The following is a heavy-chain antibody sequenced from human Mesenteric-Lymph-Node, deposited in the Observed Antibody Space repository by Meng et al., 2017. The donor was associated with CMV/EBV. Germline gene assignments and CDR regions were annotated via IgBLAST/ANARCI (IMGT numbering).Heavy chain of an antibody. CDR2: ISWNSGSI. CDR3: ARDRFFGDDGVGAYFHDY. CDR1: GFTFDDYA. D-gene: IGHD2-8*01. V-gene: IGHV3-9*01. J-gene: IGHJ4*02. Sequence: GGSLRLSCAASGFTFDDYAMHWVRQAPGKGLEWVSGISWNSGSIGYADSVKGRLTISRDNAKNSLYLQMNSLRAEDTAVYYCARDRFFGDDGVGAYFHDYWGQGTLVTVSS.